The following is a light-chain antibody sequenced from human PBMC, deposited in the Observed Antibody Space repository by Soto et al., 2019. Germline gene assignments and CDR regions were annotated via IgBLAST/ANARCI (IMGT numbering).Light chain of an antibody. V-gene: IGKV3-15*01. CDR2: GAA. Sequence: EIVMTQYPAILSLYRGERATLSCRSSQTVSSNLAWYQQKPGQAPRLLIYGAATRATGIPARFSGSGSGTEFTLTIRSLQSEDFAVYFCQQYNDWWTFGQGSKVDI. J-gene: IGKJ1*01. CDR1: QTVSSN. CDR3: QQYNDWWT.